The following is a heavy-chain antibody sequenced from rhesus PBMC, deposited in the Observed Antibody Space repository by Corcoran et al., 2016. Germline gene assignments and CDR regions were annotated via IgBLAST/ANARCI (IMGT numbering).Heavy chain of an antibody. V-gene: IGHV4-160*01. Sequence: QLQLQESGPGLVKPSETLSLTCAVSGGSISGYWWSWIRQPPGKGLEWIGRIDSSGGTDYNPSLKSRVTISRDTSKNQFSLKLNSVTAADTAVYYCARGLIFGYFDLWGPGTPITISS. CDR2: IDSSGGT. J-gene: IGHJ2*01. CDR1: GGSISGYW. CDR3: ARGLIFGYFDL.